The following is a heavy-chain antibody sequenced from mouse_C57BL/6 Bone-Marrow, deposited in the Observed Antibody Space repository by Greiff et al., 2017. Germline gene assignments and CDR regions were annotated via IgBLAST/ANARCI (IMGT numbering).Heavy chain of an antibody. V-gene: IGHV1-9*01. J-gene: IGHJ1*03. CDR3: ARRTVVAHWYFAV. CDR1: GYTFTGYW. Sequence: VKLVESVAELMKPGASVKLSCKATGYTFTGYWIEWVKQRPGHGLEWIGEILPGSGSTNYNEKFKGKATFTADTSSIQADMQLSSLTTEDSAIYYCARRTVVAHWYFAVWGTGTPVTVST. D-gene: IGHD1-1*01. CDR2: ILPGSGST.